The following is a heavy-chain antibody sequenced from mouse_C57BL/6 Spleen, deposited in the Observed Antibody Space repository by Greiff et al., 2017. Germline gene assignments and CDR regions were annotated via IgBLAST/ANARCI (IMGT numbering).Heavy chain of an antibody. V-gene: IGHV1-80*01. CDR3: ATYGSSYEGFAY. CDR2: IYPGDGDT. CDR1: GYAFSSYW. J-gene: IGHJ3*01. D-gene: IGHD1-1*01. Sequence: QVQLKESGAELVKPGASVKISCKASGYAFSSYWMNWVKQRPGKGLEWIGQIYPGDGDTNYNGKFKGKATLTADKSSSTAYMPLSSQTSEDSEVYFCATYGSSYEGFAYWGQGTLVTVSA.